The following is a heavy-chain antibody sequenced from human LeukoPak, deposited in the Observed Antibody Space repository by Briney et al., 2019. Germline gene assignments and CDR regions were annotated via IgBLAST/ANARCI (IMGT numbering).Heavy chain of an antibody. J-gene: IGHJ4*02. CDR1: GGSFSGYY. CDR3: ASLYGSGSYSKLDY. Sequence: SETLSLTCAVYGGSFSGYYWSWIRQPPGKGLEWIGEINHSGSTNYNPSLKSRVTISVDTSKNQFSLKLSSVTAADTAVYYCASLYGSGSYSKLDYWGQGTLVTVSS. D-gene: IGHD3-10*01. CDR2: INHSGST. V-gene: IGHV4-34*01.